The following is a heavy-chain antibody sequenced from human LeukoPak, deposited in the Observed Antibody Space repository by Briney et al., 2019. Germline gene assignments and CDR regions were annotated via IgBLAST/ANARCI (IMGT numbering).Heavy chain of an antibody. J-gene: IGHJ5*02. CDR1: GFTFSSYA. Sequence: GGSLRLSCAASGFTFSSYAMSWVRQAPGKGLEWVSAISGSGGSTYYADSVKGRFTISRDNSKNTLYLQMNSLRAEDTAVYYCAKERYYYGSGSENWFDPWGQGTLVTVSS. V-gene: IGHV3-23*01. D-gene: IGHD3-10*01. CDR2: ISGSGGST. CDR3: AKERYYYGSGSENWFDP.